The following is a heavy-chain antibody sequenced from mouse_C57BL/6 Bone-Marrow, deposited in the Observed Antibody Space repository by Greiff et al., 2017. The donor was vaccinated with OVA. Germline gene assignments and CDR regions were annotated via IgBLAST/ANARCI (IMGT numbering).Heavy chain of an antibody. V-gene: IGHV1-50*01. D-gene: IGHD1-2*01. J-gene: IGHJ4*01. CDR1: GYTFTSYW. CDR3: ARDYYGPYAMDY. Sequence: QVQLQQPGAELVEPGASVKLSCKASGYTFTSYWMQWVKQRPGQGLEWIGEIAPSDSYTNYNQKFKGKATLTVDTSSSTAYMQLSSLTSEDSAVYYCARDYYGPYAMDYWGQGTSVTVSS. CDR2: IAPSDSYT.